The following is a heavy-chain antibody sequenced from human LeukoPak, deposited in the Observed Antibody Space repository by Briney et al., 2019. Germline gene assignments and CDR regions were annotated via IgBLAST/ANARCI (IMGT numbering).Heavy chain of an antibody. CDR3: ARVQVIVVVPAAISGIDY. CDR1: GFTFSSYA. CDR2: ISYDGSNK. V-gene: IGHV3-30*01. Sequence: PGGSLRLSCAAPGFTFSSYAMHWVRQALGKGLEWVAVISYDGSNKYYADSVKGRFTISRDNSKNTLYLQMNSLRAEDTAVYYCARVQVIVVVPAAISGIDYWGQGTLVTVSS. D-gene: IGHD2-2*02. J-gene: IGHJ4*02.